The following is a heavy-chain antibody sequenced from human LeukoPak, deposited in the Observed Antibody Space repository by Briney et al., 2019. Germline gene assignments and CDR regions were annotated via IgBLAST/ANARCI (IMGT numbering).Heavy chain of an antibody. V-gene: IGHV1-2*02. Sequence: VASVKVSCKASGNTFTGYYIYWVRQAPGQGLEWMGRINPNSGGTNYAQKFQGRVTMTRNTSISTAYMELSSLRSEDTAVYYCARGLTDPTSIYYYYGMDVWGQGTTVTVSS. CDR1: GNTFTGYY. CDR3: ARGLTDPTSIYYYYGMDV. D-gene: IGHD3-16*01. J-gene: IGHJ6*02. CDR2: INPNSGGT.